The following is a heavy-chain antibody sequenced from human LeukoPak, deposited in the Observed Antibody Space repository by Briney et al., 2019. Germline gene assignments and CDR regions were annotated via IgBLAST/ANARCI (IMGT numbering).Heavy chain of an antibody. CDR2: IRSKAYGGTT. CDR1: GFTFGDYA. D-gene: IGHD2-21*02. V-gene: IGHV3-49*03. J-gene: IGHJ4*02. CDR3: TRFRDSFTFDY. Sequence: GGSLRLPCTASGFTFGDYAMSWFRQAPGKGLEWVGFIRSKAYGGTTEYAASVKGRFTISRDDSKSIAYLQMNSLKTEDTAVYYCTRFRDSFTFDYWGQGTLVTVSS.